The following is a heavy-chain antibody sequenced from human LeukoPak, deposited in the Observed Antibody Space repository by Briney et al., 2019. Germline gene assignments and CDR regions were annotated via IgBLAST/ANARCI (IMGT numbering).Heavy chain of an antibody. Sequence: PSETLSLTCTVSGGSISSYYWSWLRQPPGKGLEWIGCIYYSGSTNYNPSLKSRVTISVDTSKNQFSLKLSSVTAADTAVYYCARDVTGYYDSSGYPLQYYFDYWGQGTLVTVSS. CDR3: ARDVTGYYDSSGYPLQYYFDY. CDR2: IYYSGST. V-gene: IGHV4-59*01. D-gene: IGHD3-22*01. CDR1: GGSISSYY. J-gene: IGHJ4*02.